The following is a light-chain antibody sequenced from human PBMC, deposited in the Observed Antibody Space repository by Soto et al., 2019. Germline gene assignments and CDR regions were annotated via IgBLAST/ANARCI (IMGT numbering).Light chain of an antibody. V-gene: IGLV2-14*01. CDR2: EVS. CDR3: SSYTSSNTWV. J-gene: IGLJ3*02. CDR1: SSDVGDYNY. Sequence: QSALTQPASVSGSPGQSITISCTGTSSDVGDYNYVSWYQQHPGKAPKLMIYEVSNRPSGVSNRFSGSKSGNTASLTISRLQAEDEADYYCSSYTSSNTWVFGGGTKVTVL.